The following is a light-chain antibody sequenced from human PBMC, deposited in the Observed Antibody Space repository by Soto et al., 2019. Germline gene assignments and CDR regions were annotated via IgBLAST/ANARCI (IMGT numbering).Light chain of an antibody. J-gene: IGKJ2*01. V-gene: IGKV1-5*01. CDR2: DAS. CDR3: QQCNTPLNT. CDR1: QSISTW. Sequence: DIQMTQSPSTLSASVGERVTITCRASQSISTWLAWYQQKPGKAPKLLIYDASTLENVVPARFSGSGSGTEFNLSITNLQPDDFGTYHCQQCNTPLNTFGQGTKLEI.